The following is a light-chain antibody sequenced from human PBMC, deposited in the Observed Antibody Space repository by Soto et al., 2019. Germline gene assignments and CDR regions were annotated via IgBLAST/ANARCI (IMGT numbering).Light chain of an antibody. Sequence: EIVLTQSPGTLSLSPGERATLSCRASQSVSSSYLAWYQQKPGQAPRLLIYGASSRATGIPDRFSGSGSGTDFTLTISGVEAEDFAVYYCHQYGSTPFSFGPGTKVDIK. CDR2: GAS. CDR3: HQYGSTPFS. CDR1: QSVSSSY. V-gene: IGKV3-20*01. J-gene: IGKJ3*01.